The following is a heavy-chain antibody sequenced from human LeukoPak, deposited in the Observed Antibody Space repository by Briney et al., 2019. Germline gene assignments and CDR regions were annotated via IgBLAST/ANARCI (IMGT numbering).Heavy chain of an antibody. CDR2: ISSSSSYI. Sequence: GGSLRLSCAASGFTFSSYSMNWVRQAPGKGLEWVSSISSSSSYIYYADSAKGRFTISRDNAKNSLYLQMNSRRAEDTAVYYCARGDAAAGLGYWGQGTLVTVSS. D-gene: IGHD6-13*01. J-gene: IGHJ4*02. V-gene: IGHV3-21*01. CDR3: ARGDAAAGLGY. CDR1: GFTFSSYS.